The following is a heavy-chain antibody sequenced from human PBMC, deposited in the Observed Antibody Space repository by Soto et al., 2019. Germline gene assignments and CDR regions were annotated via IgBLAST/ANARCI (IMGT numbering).Heavy chain of an antibody. CDR1: GGTFSSYT. J-gene: IGHJ4*02. CDR3: ARGEVGATTVWTHCFDY. D-gene: IGHD1-26*01. Sequence: QVQLVQSGAEVKKPGSSVKVSCKASGGTFSSYTISWVRQAPGQGLEWMGRIIPILGIANYAQKFQRRVAIPADKSTSTAYMELSSLRSEDTAVYYCARGEVGATTVWTHCFDYWGQGTLVTVSS. CDR2: IIPILGIA. V-gene: IGHV1-69*02.